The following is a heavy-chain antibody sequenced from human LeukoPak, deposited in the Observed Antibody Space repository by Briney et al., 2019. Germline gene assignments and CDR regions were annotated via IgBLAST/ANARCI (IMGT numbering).Heavy chain of an antibody. CDR3: AREGIAARRGNWFDP. V-gene: IGHV1-8*03. D-gene: IGHD6-6*01. CDR1: GYTFTSYD. CDR2: MNPNSGNT. Sequence: APVKVSFKASGYTFTSYDINWGRQATGQGLEWMGWMNPNSGNTGYEQKFQGRVTITRNTSISTAYMELSSLRSEDTAVYYCAREGIAARRGNWFDPWGQGTLVTVSS. J-gene: IGHJ5*02.